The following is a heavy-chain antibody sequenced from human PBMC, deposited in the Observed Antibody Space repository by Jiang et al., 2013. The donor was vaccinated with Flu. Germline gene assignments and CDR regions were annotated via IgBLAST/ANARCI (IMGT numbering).Heavy chain of an antibody. V-gene: IGHV3-33*01. J-gene: IGHJ6*02. D-gene: IGHD2-21*02. CDR1: GFTFSSYG. Sequence: QLVESGGGVVQPGRSLRLSCAASGFTFSSYGMHWVRQAPGKGLEWVAVIWYDGSNKYYADSVKGRFTISRDNSKNTLYLQMNSLRAEDTAVYYCARVWVTLMDGMDVWGQGTTVTVSS. CDR3: ARVWVTLMDGMDV. CDR2: IWYDGSNK.